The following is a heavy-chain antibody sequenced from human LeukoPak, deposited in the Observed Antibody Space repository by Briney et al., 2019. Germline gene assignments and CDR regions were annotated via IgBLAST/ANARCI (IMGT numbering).Heavy chain of an antibody. Sequence: KTSETLSLTCAVYGGSFSYYYWNWIRQPPGKGLEWIGEIYHSGRTYYNPALKSRVTMSVDMSKNQFSLRLTSVTAADTAVYYCARHVYSGSYYAIDYWGQGTLVTVSS. V-gene: IGHV4-34*01. CDR1: GGSFSYYY. CDR3: ARHVYSGSYYAIDY. D-gene: IGHD1-26*01. J-gene: IGHJ4*02. CDR2: IYHSGRT.